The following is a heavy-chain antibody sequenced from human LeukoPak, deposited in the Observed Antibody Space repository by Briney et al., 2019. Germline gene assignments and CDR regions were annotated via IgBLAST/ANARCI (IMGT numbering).Heavy chain of an antibody. CDR2: IESDGST. V-gene: IGHV3-74*01. CDR1: GFTFSSYW. CDR3: ARDLGGYSYGSHFDY. J-gene: IGHJ4*02. D-gene: IGHD5-18*01. Sequence: GGSLRLSCAASGFTFSSYWMHWVRQTPGKGLMWVSRIESDGSTIYADSVKDRFTISRDNAKNSLYLQMNSLRAEDTAVYYCARDLGGYSYGSHFDYWGQGTLVTVSS.